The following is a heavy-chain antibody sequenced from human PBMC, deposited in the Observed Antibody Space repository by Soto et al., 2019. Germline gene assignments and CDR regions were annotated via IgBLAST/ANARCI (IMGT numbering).Heavy chain of an antibody. CDR1: GITSTTYA. J-gene: IGHJ5*02. CDR2: INTGNGNT. Sequence: QVQLVQSGAEVKKPGASVKVSCKASGITSTTYAIHWVRQVPGQGLEWRGWINTGNGNTRYSQRFLGRVSLTAYTSASTASMDLSSLTSEDTAVYYCARAIRGYVTWGQGTLITVAS. V-gene: IGHV1-3*04. D-gene: IGHD3-16*01. CDR3: ARAIRGYVT.